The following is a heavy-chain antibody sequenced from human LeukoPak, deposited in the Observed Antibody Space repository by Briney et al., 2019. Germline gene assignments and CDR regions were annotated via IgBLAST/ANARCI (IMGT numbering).Heavy chain of an antibody. CDR3: ARRSDYYDSSAYFY. Sequence: ASVKVSCKASGYSFTSYDINWVRQATGQGLEWMGWMNPNSGNTGYAQKFQGRVTITRDTSISTAYMELSSPRSEDTAVYYCARRSDYYDSSAYFYWGQGTLVTVSS. D-gene: IGHD3-22*01. CDR2: MNPNSGNT. J-gene: IGHJ4*02. V-gene: IGHV1-8*01. CDR1: GYSFTSYD.